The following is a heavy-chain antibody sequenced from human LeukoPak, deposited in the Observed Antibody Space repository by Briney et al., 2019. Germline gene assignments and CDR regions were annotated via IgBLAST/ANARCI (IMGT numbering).Heavy chain of an antibody. CDR2: IYTSGST. D-gene: IGHD3-10*01. V-gene: IGHV4-4*07. CDR1: GGSISSDY. J-gene: IGHJ3*02. CDR3: ARELLWFGELGAFDI. Sequence: SETLSLTCIVSGGSISSDYWSWIRQSPGKGLEWIGRIYTSGSTNYNPSLKSRVTMSVDTSKNQFSLKLSSVTAADTAVYYCARELLWFGELGAFDIWGQGTMVTVSS.